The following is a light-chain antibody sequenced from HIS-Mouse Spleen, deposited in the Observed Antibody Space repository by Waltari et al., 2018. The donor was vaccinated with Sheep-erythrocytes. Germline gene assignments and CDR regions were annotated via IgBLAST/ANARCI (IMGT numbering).Light chain of an antibody. CDR3: QAWDSSTAWV. J-gene: IGLJ3*02. CDR1: KLGDTY. V-gene: IGLV3-1*01. Sequence: SYELTQPPSVSVSPGQTASITCPGDKLGDTYACWYQQKPGHAPLLVIYQDSKRPSGIPERFSGSNSRNTATLTISGTQSMDEADYYCQAWDSSTAWVFGGGTKLTVL. CDR2: QDS.